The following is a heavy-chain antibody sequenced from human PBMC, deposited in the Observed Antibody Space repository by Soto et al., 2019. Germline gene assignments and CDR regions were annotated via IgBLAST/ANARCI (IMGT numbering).Heavy chain of an antibody. D-gene: IGHD4-17*01. CDR1: GFTFSSYA. J-gene: IGHJ4*02. V-gene: IGHV3-30-3*01. CDR2: ISYDGSNK. Sequence: QVQLVESGGGVVQPGRSLRLSCAASGFTFSSYAMHWVRQAPAKGLEWVAVISYDGSNKYYADSVKGRFTISRDNSKNTLYLQMNSLRAEDTAVYYCARDTTTVTPFFDYWGQGTLVTVSS. CDR3: ARDTTTVTPFFDY.